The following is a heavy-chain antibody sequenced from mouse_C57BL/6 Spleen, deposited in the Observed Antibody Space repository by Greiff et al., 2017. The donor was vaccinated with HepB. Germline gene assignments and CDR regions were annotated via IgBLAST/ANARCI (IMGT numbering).Heavy chain of an antibody. CDR1: GYAFSSSW. Sequence: VKLVESGPELVKPGASVKISCKASGYAFSSSWMNWVKQRPGKGLEWIGRIYPGDGDTNYNGKFKGKATLTADKSSSTAYMQLSSLTSEDSAVYFCARNPSNYYGSSYDYYAMDYWGQGTSVTVSS. J-gene: IGHJ4*01. CDR3: ARNPSNYYGSSYDYYAMDY. D-gene: IGHD1-1*01. CDR2: IYPGDGDT. V-gene: IGHV1-82*01.